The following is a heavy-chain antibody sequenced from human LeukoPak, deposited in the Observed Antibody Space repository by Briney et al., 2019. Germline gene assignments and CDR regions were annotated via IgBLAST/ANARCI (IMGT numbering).Heavy chain of an antibody. Sequence: SETLSLTCTVSGGSISSYYWSWIRQPPGKGLEWIGEINHSGSTNYNPSLKSRVTISVDTSKNQFSLKLSSVTAADTAVYYCARGGGYSSGWYGGVGFDPWGQGTLVTVSS. CDR2: INHSGST. J-gene: IGHJ5*02. CDR1: GGSISSYY. D-gene: IGHD6-19*01. V-gene: IGHV4-34*01. CDR3: ARGGGYSSGWYGGVGFDP.